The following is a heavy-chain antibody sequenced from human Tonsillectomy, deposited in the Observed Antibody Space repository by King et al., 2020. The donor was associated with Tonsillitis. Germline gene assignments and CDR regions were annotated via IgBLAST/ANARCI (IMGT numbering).Heavy chain of an antibody. J-gene: IGHJ4*02. CDR3: ARPYYSSGYWGN. Sequence: LQLQESGPGLVKPSETLSLTCTVSGGSISSTSYYWGWIRQPPGKGLEWIGTSYYSGSTYYNPSRKSRVTIFVDTSKNQFSLKMTSVTAADTAVYYCARPYYSSGYWGNWGQGTLVTVSS. V-gene: IGHV4-39*01. CDR2: SYYSGST. CDR1: GGSISSTSYY. D-gene: IGHD3-22*01.